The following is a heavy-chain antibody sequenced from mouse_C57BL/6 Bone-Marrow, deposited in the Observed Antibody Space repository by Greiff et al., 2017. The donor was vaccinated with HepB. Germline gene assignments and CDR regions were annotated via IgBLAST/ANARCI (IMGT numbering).Heavy chain of an antibody. Sequence: EVMLVESGGGLVQPGGSLKLSCAASGFTFSDYGMAWVRQAPRKGPEWVAFISNLAYSIYYADTVTGRFTISRENAKNTLYLEMSSLRSEDTAMYYWARYYDYPYWYFDVWGTGTTVTVSS. V-gene: IGHV5-15*01. D-gene: IGHD2-4*01. CDR1: GFTFSDYG. J-gene: IGHJ1*03. CDR2: ISNLAYSI. CDR3: ARYYDYPYWYFDV.